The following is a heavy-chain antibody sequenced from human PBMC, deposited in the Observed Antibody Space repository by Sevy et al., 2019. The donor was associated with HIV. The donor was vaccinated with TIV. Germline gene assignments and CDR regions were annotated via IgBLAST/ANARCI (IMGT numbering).Heavy chain of an antibody. V-gene: IGHV3-7*01. Sequence: GGSLRLSCETSGFIFTDYWMSWVRQIPGKGLEWVATIKQDQSEKYYVDSVKGRFAISRDSAKKSVSLQMNGLRAEDTALYVCAREVGGFNWRPYYFDAWGQGTLVTVSS. CDR1: GFIFTDYW. CDR3: AREVGGFNWRPYYFDA. CDR2: IKQDQSEK. J-gene: IGHJ4*02. D-gene: IGHD3-3*01.